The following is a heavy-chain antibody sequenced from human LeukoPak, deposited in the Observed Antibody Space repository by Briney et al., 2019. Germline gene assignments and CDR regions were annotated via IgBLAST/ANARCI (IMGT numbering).Heavy chain of an antibody. Sequence: GGSLRLSCAASGFTFSSYSMNWVRQAPGKGLEWVSYISSSSSTIYYADSVKGRFTISRDNAKNSLYLQMNSLRDEDTAVYYCAGPAEYCSGGSCYETYYYYYYMDVWGKGTTVTVSS. J-gene: IGHJ6*03. V-gene: IGHV3-48*02. CDR3: AGPAEYCSGGSCYETYYYYYYMDV. CDR1: GFTFSSYS. CDR2: ISSSSSTI. D-gene: IGHD2-15*01.